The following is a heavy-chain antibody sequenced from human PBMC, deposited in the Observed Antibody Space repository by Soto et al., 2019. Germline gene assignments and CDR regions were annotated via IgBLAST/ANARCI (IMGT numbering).Heavy chain of an antibody. Sequence: QVQLVQSGAEVKKPGASVKVSCKASGYTFSSYFISWGRQAPGQGLEWMGWISAYNGNTNYAQNRQGRVTMATDTSTSTAQMELRSLRSDDTAVYYCAGNPPPVDYWGQGTLVTVSS. CDR1: GYTFSSYF. CDR3: AGNPPPVDY. J-gene: IGHJ4*02. V-gene: IGHV1-18*01. CDR2: ISAYNGNT.